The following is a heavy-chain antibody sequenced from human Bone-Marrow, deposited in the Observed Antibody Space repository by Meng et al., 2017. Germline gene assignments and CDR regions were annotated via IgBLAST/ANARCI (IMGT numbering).Heavy chain of an antibody. D-gene: IGHD3/OR15-3a*01. CDR1: GFTFRSYA. J-gene: IGHJ6*02. CDR2: ISSESGST. Sequence: GESLKISCRASGFTFRSYAMSWVRQAPGKGLEWVSCISSESGSTHYPDSVKGRFTISRDNAKNSLNLQMNSLRVEDTAIYYCARGGRDYYFYYAMAVWGQGTTVTVSS. CDR3: ARGGRDYYFYYAMAV. V-gene: IGHV3-21*01.